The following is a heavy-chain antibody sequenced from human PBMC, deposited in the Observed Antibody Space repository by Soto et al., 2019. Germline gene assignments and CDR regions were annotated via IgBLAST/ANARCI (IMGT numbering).Heavy chain of an antibody. CDR3: ARPLVAPVAGPYYYGMDV. Sequence: GVLRLSCAASGFTFNSYGFNWVRQAPGKGLEWVAVIWYDGNTKYYADSVKGRFTISRDNLRSTVYLQMNSLTAEDTAVYYCARPLVAPVAGPYYYGMDVWGQGTTVTVSS. CDR1: GFTFNSYG. CDR2: IWYDGNTK. D-gene: IGHD6-19*01. J-gene: IGHJ6*02. V-gene: IGHV3-33*08.